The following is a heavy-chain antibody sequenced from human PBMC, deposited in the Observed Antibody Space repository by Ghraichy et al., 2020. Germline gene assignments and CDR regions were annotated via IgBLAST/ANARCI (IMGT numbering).Heavy chain of an antibody. CDR1: GFTFSSHG. CDR3: AKDHVGVRPRLYYFDS. Sequence: GGSLRLSCAASGFTFSSHGMAWVRQAPGKGLEWVSAISGSGSFTYYIDSVKGRFTISRDNSKNILYLQMNSLRAEDTAVYFCAKDHVGVRPRLYYFDSWGQGTLVTIFS. V-gene: IGHV3-23*01. D-gene: IGHD3-10*02. CDR2: ISGSGSFT. J-gene: IGHJ4*02.